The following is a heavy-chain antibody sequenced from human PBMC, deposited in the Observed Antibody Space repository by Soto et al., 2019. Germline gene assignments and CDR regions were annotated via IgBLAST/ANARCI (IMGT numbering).Heavy chain of an antibody. D-gene: IGHD2-21*02. CDR1: GFTFSSYA. V-gene: IGHV3-30-3*01. CDR3: ARDLKLRDHIVVVTADY. CDR2: ISYDGSNK. J-gene: IGHJ4*02. Sequence: GGSLRLSCAASGFTFSSYAMHWVRQAPGKGLEWVAVISYDGSNKYYADSVKGRFTISRDNSKNTLYLQMNSLRAEDTAVYYCARDLKLRDHIVVVTADYWGQGTLVTVSS.